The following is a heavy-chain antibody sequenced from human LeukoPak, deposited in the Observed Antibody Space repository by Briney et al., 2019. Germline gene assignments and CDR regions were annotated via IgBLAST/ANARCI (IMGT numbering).Heavy chain of an antibody. CDR1: GGTFSSYA. Sequence: ASVKVSCKASGGTFSSYAISWVRQAPGQGLEWMGGIIPIFGTANYAQKFQGRVTITADESTSTAYVELSSLRSEDTAAYYCAVLRHFDWYDYFDYWGQGTLVTVSS. J-gene: IGHJ4*02. CDR3: AVLRHFDWYDYFDY. V-gene: IGHV1-69*01. D-gene: IGHD3-9*01. CDR2: IIPIFGTA.